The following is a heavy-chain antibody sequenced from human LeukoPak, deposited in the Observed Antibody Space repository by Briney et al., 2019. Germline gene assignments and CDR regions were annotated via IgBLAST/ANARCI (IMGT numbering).Heavy chain of an antibody. Sequence: SETLSLTGTVAGGSISSGGYYWRWIRQHPGKGLEWIGYIYYSESTYYNPSLKSRVTISVDTSKNQFSLKLSSVTAADTAVYYCARVGYGAYVDYWGQGTLVTVSS. J-gene: IGHJ4*02. CDR2: IYYSEST. D-gene: IGHD4-17*01. CDR1: GGSISSGGYY. CDR3: ARVGYGAYVDY. V-gene: IGHV4-31*03.